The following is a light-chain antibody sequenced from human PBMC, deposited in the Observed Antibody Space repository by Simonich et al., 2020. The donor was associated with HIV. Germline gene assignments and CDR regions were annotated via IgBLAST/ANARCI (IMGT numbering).Light chain of an antibody. J-gene: IGKJ2*01. V-gene: IGKV1-NL1*01. CDR1: QDIRNS. CDR2: DAS. Sequence: DIQMTQSPSSLSASVGDRFTITCRASQDIRNSLAWFHQKPGKAPKLLLYDASTLQSAVPSRFSGSGSGSDYTLTISSLQPEDFATYFCQQYSRTPYTFGQGTKLEIK. CDR3: QQYSRTPYT.